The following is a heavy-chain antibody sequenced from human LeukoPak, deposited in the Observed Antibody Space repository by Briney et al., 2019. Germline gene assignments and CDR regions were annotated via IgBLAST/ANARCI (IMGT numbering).Heavy chain of an antibody. CDR1: GFTFSSYW. CDR3: ARPHYYDSSGLDY. D-gene: IGHD3-22*01. Sequence: GGSLRLSCAASGFTFSSYWMSWVRRAPGKGLEWVAVISYDGSNKYYADSVKGRFTISRDNSKNTLYLQMNSLRAEDTAVYYCARPHYYDSSGLDYWGQGTLVTVSS. V-gene: IGHV3-30-3*01. CDR2: ISYDGSNK. J-gene: IGHJ4*02.